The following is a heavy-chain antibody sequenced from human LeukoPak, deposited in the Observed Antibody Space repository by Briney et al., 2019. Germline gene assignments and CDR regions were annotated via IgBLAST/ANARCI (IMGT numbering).Heavy chain of an antibody. CDR1: GFTFSDYY. J-gene: IGHJ4*02. CDR3: AKEISSGTYATQPLDY. Sequence: PGGSLRLSCAASGFTFSDYYMSWIRQAPGKGLEWVSYISSSGSTIYYADSVKGRFTISRDNAKNSLYLQMNSLRTEDTAVYYCAKEISSGTYATQPLDYWGQGTLVTVSS. D-gene: IGHD1-26*01. V-gene: IGHV3-11*04. CDR2: ISSSGSTI.